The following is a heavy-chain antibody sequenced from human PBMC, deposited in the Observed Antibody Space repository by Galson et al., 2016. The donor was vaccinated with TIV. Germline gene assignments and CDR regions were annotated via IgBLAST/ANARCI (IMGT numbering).Heavy chain of an antibody. CDR3: ARERRYCGNECFLQYYYGMDV. D-gene: IGHD2-21*01. CDR2: ISSGGAT. CDR1: TFNVNDNY. Sequence: SLRLSCAASTFNVNDNYMTWVRQAPGKGLEWVSIISSGGATHYSDSVRGRFTMSRDTDKNTLYLQITSLRAEDTAVYYCARERRYCGNECFLQYYYGMDVWGQGTPVTVSS. V-gene: IGHV3-66*02. J-gene: IGHJ6*02.